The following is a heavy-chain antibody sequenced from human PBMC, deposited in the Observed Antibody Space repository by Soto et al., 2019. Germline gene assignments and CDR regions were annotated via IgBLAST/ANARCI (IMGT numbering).Heavy chain of an antibody. V-gene: IGHV1-3*01. J-gene: IGHJ3*02. CDR2: INAGNGNT. Sequence: QVQLVQSGAEVKKPGASVKVSCKASGYTFTSYAMHWVRQAPGQRLEWMGRINAGNGNTKYSQKFQGRVTITRDTSASTAYMELSSLRSEDTAVYYGARTIRGVAFDIWGQGTMVTVSS. CDR1: GYTFTSYA. CDR3: ARTIRGVAFDI. D-gene: IGHD3-10*01.